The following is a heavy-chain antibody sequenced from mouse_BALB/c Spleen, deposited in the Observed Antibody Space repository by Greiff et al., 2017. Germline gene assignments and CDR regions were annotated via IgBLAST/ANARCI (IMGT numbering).Heavy chain of an antibody. CDR2: ISYSGST. D-gene: IGHD4-1*01. Sequence: EVQLQQSGPGLVKPSQSLSLTCTVTGYSITSDYAWNLIRQLPGNILEWMGYISYSGSTSYNPSLKSRISITRDTSKNQFFLQLNSVTTEDTATYYCARNWVFAYWGQGTLVTVSA. V-gene: IGHV3-2*02. CDR1: GYSITSDYA. CDR3: ARNWVFAY. J-gene: IGHJ3*01.